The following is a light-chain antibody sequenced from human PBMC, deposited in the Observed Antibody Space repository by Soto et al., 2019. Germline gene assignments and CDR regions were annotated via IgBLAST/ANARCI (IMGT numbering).Light chain of an antibody. J-gene: IGLJ1*01. V-gene: IGLV2-14*01. CDR3: SSFTTSSTNNHV. CDR2: EVS. Sequence: ALTQPASVSGSPGQSITISCTGTSSDVGGYNYVSWYQQHPGKAPKLMIYEVSNRPSGVSNRFSGSKSGNTDSLTISGLQAEDEAAYYCSSFTTSSTNNHVFGTGTKVTVL. CDR1: SSDVGGYNY.